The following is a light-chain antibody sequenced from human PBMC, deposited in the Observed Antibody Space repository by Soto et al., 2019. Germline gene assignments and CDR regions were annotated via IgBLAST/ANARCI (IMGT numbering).Light chain of an antibody. J-gene: IGLJ3*02. CDR2: ENN. CDR1: SSNIGNSY. V-gene: IGLV1-51*02. CDR3: ETWDSTLGAGG. Sequence: QSVLTQPPSVSAASGQKVTISCSGSSSNIGNSYISWYQQLPGTAPKLLIYENNKRPSGIPDRFSGSKSGKSATLGISELQTGDEADYYCETWDSTLGAGGFGGGTQLTVL.